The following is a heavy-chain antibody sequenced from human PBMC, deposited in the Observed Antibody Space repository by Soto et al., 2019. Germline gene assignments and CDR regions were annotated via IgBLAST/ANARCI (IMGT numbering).Heavy chain of an antibody. Sequence: GGSLRLSCAASGFTFSSYAMSWVRQAPGKGLEWVSAISGSGGSTYYADSVKGRFTISRDNSKNTLYLQMNSLRAEDTAVYYCALGQHYYDSSGYYSEYFQHWGQGTLVTVSS. V-gene: IGHV3-23*01. CDR3: ALGQHYYDSSGYYSEYFQH. CDR1: GFTFSSYA. D-gene: IGHD3-22*01. CDR2: ISGSGGST. J-gene: IGHJ1*01.